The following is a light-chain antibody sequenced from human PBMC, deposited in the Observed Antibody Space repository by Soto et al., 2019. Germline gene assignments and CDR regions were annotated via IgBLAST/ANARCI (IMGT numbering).Light chain of an antibody. CDR3: SSYTSNSTWV. CDR2: EVS. Sequence: QSALTQPASVSGSPGQSITISCTGTSSDVGGYNYVSWYQQHPGKAPKLMIYEVSNRPSGVSNRFSGSKSGNTASLTISGLQAEDEADYYCSSYTSNSTWVFSGGTKLTVL. CDR1: SSDVGGYNY. J-gene: IGLJ3*02. V-gene: IGLV2-14*01.